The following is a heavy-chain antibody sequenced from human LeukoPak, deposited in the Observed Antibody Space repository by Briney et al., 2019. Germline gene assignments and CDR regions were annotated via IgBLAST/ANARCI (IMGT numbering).Heavy chain of an antibody. CDR1: GGSISSSSYY. CDR2: INHSGST. Sequence: SETLSLTCTVSGGSISSSSYYWGWIRQPPGKGLEWIGEINHSGSTNYNPSLKSRVTISVDTSKNQFPLKLSSVTAADTAVYYCARGPGFGGRGLRIFHRWVDYWGQGTLVTVSS. V-gene: IGHV4-39*06. D-gene: IGHD2-8*02. J-gene: IGHJ4*02. CDR3: ARGPGFGGRGLRIFHRWVDY.